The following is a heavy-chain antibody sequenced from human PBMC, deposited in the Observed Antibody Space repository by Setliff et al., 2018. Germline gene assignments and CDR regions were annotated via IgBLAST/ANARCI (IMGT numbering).Heavy chain of an antibody. J-gene: IGHJ4*02. CDR2: IRNKDNSYTT. Sequence: GGSLRLSCEASGFTFSGYSMNWVRQAPGKGLEWVGRIRNKDNSYTTEYAASVKGRFTISRDDSKNSLYLQMNGLKTEDRAVYYCAGAGGNSDYFDYWGQGTLVTVS. D-gene: IGHD2-21*02. CDR3: AGAGGNSDYFDY. V-gene: IGHV3-72*01. CDR1: GFTFSGYS.